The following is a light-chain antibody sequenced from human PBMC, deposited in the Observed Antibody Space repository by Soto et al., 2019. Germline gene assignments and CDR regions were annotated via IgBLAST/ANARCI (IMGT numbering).Light chain of an antibody. CDR2: GAS. V-gene: IGKV3-15*01. CDR1: QSVSSK. CDR3: QQYGSSPRT. Sequence: EIVMTQSPATLSVSPGEGATLSCRASQSVSSKLAWYQQKPGQAPRLLIYGASTRATGIPARFSGSGSGTEFTLTISSLQSEDFAVYFCQQYGSSPRTFGQGTKVDIK. J-gene: IGKJ1*01.